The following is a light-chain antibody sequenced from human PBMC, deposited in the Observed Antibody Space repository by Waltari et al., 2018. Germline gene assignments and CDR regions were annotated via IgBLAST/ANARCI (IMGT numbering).Light chain of an antibody. CDR1: QSVSSD. J-gene: IGKJ1*01. CDR3: QQYNNWPPWT. Sequence: IMMTQSPATLSLSPGERATLSCRASQSVSSDLAWYQQKPGQAPRLLIYGVSTRATGVPDRFSGSGSGTEFTLTISSLQSEDFVVYYCQQYNNWPPWTFGQGTKVEI. CDR2: GVS. V-gene: IGKV3-15*01.